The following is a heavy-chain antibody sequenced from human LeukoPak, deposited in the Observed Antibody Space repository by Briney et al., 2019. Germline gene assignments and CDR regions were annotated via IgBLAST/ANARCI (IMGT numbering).Heavy chain of an antibody. D-gene: IGHD1-26*01. J-gene: IGHJ6*03. CDR1: GGAIRSVGYY. Sequence: SETLSLTCTVSGGAIRSVGYYWSWIRQHPGKGLEWIGYIYYSGTTYYNPSLKSRATVLVDTSVNQFSLRLNSMTAADTAVYYCARIPVGAWDYYYYMDVWGKGTTVTVSS. CDR2: IYYSGTT. V-gene: IGHV4-31*03. CDR3: ARIPVGAWDYYYYMDV.